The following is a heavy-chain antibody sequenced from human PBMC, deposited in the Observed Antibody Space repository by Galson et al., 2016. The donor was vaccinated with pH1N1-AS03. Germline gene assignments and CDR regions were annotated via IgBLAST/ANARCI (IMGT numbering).Heavy chain of an antibody. Sequence: SLRLSCAASGFTLTSYTIHWVRQAPGKGLEWVSSISSSGRYIYYADSVSGRFTISRDSAKNSLYLQLSSLRAEDTAVYYCARDGGYSSAWVDYWGLGTVVTVSS. D-gene: IGHD6-19*01. CDR3: ARDGGYSSAWVDY. J-gene: IGHJ4*02. V-gene: IGHV3-21*01. CDR2: ISSSGRYI. CDR1: GFTLTSYT.